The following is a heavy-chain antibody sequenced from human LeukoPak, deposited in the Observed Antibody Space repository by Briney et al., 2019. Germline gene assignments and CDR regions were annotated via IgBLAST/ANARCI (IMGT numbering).Heavy chain of an antibody. CDR3: ARDPSWEANWFDP. CDR2: MNPNSGNT. J-gene: IGHJ5*02. CDR1: GYTFTSYD. V-gene: IGHV1-8*01. Sequence: GASVKVSCKASGYTFTSYDIDWVRQATGQGLEWMGWMNPNSGNTGYAQKFQGRVTMTRNTSISTAYMELSSLRSEDTAVYYCARDPSWEANWFDPWGQGTLVTVSS. D-gene: IGHD6-13*01.